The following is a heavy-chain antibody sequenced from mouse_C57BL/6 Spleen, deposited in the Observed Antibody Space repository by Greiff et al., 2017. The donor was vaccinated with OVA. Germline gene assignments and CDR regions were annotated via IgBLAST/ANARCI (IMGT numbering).Heavy chain of an antibody. Sequence: VKLQQPGTELVKPGASVKLSCKASGYTFTSYWMHWVKQRPGQGLEWIGNINPSNGGTNYNEKFKSKATLTVDKSSSTAYMQLSSLTSEDSAVYYCAREDGSSPWFAYWGQGTLVTVSA. V-gene: IGHV1-53*01. CDR2: INPSNGGT. J-gene: IGHJ3*01. CDR3: AREDGSSPWFAY. D-gene: IGHD1-1*01. CDR1: GYTFTSYW.